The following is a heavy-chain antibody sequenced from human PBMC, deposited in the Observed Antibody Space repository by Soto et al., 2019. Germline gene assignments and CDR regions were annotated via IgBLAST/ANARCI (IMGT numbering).Heavy chain of an antibody. CDR3: ARGDYDSSGYYYIAFDI. CDR2: INHSGST. D-gene: IGHD3-22*01. Sequence: SETLSLTCAVYGGSFSGYYWSWIRQPPGKGLEWIGEINHSGSTNYNPSLKSRVTISVDTSKNQFSLKLSSVTAADTAVYYCARGDYDSSGYYYIAFDIWGQGTMVT. V-gene: IGHV4-34*01. J-gene: IGHJ3*02. CDR1: GGSFSGYY.